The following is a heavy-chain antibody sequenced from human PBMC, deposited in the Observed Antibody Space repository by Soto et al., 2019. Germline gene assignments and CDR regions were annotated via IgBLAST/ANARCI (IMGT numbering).Heavy chain of an antibody. Sequence: PSETLSLTCAVYGGSFSGSYWTWIRQSPGKGLEWIGKINHSGSTKHNPSLKSRVTISVDTSKNQFSLKLSSVTAADTAVYYCAGEEVLQWSTKGYYGLDVWGPGTTVTVSS. CDR1: GGSFSGSY. V-gene: IGHV4-34*01. CDR2: INHSGST. D-gene: IGHD2-15*01. J-gene: IGHJ6*02. CDR3: AGEEVLQWSTKGYYGLDV.